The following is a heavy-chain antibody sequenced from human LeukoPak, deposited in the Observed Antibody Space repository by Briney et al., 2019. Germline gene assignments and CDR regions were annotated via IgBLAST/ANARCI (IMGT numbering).Heavy chain of an antibody. Sequence: GESLKISCKGSGYSFTGYWIGWVRQMPGKGLEWMGIIYPGDSDTRYSPSFQGQVTISADKSISTAYLQWSSLKASDTAMYYCARLGSIAARPNWFDPWGQGTLVTVSS. D-gene: IGHD6-6*01. J-gene: IGHJ5*02. CDR1: GYSFTGYW. CDR3: ARLGSIAARPNWFDP. CDR2: IYPGDSDT. V-gene: IGHV5-51*01.